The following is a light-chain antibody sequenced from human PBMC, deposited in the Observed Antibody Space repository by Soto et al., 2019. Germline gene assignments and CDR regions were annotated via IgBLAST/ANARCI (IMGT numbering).Light chain of an antibody. Sequence: EIVLTQSPATLSLSPGERATLSCRASQSVSSYLAWYQQKPGQALRLLIYDASNRATGIPARFSGSGSGTDFTLTISSLEPEDFAVYYCQQYGSSPFTFGPGTKVDIK. CDR1: QSVSSY. CDR3: QQYGSSPFT. V-gene: IGKV3-11*01. J-gene: IGKJ3*01. CDR2: DAS.